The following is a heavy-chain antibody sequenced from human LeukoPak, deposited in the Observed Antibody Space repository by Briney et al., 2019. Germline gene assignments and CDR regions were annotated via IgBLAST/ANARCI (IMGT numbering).Heavy chain of an antibody. J-gene: IGHJ4*02. CDR3: AKARNYYGSGNSCPVY. CDR1: GFTFSSYA. D-gene: IGHD3-10*01. CDR2: ISYDGSNK. V-gene: IGHV3-30-3*01. Sequence: GGSLRLSCAASGFTFSSYAMHWVRQAPGKGLEWVAVISYDGSNKYYADSVKDRFTISRDNSKNTLYLQMNSLRADDTAVYYCAKARNYYGSGNSCPVYWGQGTLVTVSS.